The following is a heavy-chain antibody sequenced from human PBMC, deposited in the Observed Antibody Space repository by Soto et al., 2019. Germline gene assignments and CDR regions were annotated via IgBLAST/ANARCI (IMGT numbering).Heavy chain of an antibody. CDR3: ARAAKYSSSWLYQYYFDY. Sequence: QVQLVQSGAEVKKPGASVKVSCKASGYTFTSYAMHWVRQAPGQRLEWMGWINAGNGNTKYSQKFQGRVTITRDTSASTAYMELSSLRSEDTAAYYCARAAKYSSSWLYQYYFDYWGQGTLVTVSS. CDR1: GYTFTSYA. D-gene: IGHD6-13*01. J-gene: IGHJ4*02. CDR2: INAGNGNT. V-gene: IGHV1-3*01.